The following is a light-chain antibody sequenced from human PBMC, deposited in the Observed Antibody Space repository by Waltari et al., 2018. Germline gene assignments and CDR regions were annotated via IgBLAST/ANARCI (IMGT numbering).Light chain of an antibody. CDR2: DAS. Sequence: EIVLTQSPATLSLSPGERATLSCRASQSVGISLAWYQQKPGQAPRLLIYDASNRATGIPVRFSGSGSGTDFTLTISSLEPEDFAVYYCQQRSKWPLTFGQGTMVEIK. J-gene: IGKJ1*01. CDR3: QQRSKWPLT. V-gene: IGKV3-11*01. CDR1: QSVGIS.